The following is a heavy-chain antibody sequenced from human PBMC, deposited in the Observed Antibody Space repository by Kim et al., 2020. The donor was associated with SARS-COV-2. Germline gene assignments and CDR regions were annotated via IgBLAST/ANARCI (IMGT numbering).Heavy chain of an antibody. CDR3: ARDAGITVAGYYYYYGMDV. Sequence: ASVKVSCKASGYTFTSYGISWVRQAPGQGLEWMAWISAYNGNTNYAQKFQGRVTMTTDTSTSTAYMELRSLRSDDTAVYYCARDAGITVAGYYYYYGMDVGGQGTTVTVSS. CDR2: ISAYNGNT. D-gene: IGHD6-19*01. CDR1: GYTFTSYG. V-gene: IGHV1-18*01. J-gene: IGHJ6*02.